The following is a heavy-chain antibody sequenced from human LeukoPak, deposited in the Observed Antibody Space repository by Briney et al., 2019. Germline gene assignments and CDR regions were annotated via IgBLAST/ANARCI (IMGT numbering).Heavy chain of an antibody. V-gene: IGHV3-7*01. CDR1: GFTFSSYW. J-gene: IGHJ5*02. D-gene: IGHD6-6*01. CDR2: IKQDGSEK. Sequence: GGSLRLSCAASGFTFSSYWMSWVRQAPGKGLEWVANIKQDGSEKYYVDSVKGRFTISRDNAKNSLYLQMNSLRAEDTAVYYCARELSRKYSSSPEDSNWFDPWGQGTLVTVSS. CDR3: ARELSRKYSSSPEDSNWFDP.